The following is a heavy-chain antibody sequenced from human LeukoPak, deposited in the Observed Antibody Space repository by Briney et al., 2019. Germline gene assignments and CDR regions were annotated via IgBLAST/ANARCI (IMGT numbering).Heavy chain of an antibody. CDR1: SGSISYYF. CDR3: ARLRTRSASGARWFDS. CDR2: IYYNWSN. J-gene: IGHJ5*01. D-gene: IGHD1/OR15-1a*01. V-gene: IGHV4-59*12. Sequence: AEPLSLTCSFSSGSISYYFCSGLRQPAEKRLEWVGYIYYNWSNSYNPSLKSQVTMSVDTSNSHFSLQWTSVTAADTAMYYSARLRTRSASGARWFDSWGQGTLVTVSS.